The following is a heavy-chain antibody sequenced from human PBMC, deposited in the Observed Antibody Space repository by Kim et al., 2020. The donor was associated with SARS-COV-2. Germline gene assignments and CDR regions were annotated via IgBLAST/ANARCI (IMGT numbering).Heavy chain of an antibody. Sequence: GESLKISCKGSGYSFTSYWIGWVRQMPGKGLEWMGIIYPGDSDTRYSPSFQGQVTISADKSISTAYLQWSSLKASDTAMYYCARGIQPDQGFLEWSYYWFDPWGQGTLVTVSS. CDR3: ARGIQPDQGFLEWSYYWFDP. V-gene: IGHV5-51*01. CDR1: GYSFTSYW. J-gene: IGHJ5*02. CDR2: IYPGDSDT. D-gene: IGHD3-3*01.